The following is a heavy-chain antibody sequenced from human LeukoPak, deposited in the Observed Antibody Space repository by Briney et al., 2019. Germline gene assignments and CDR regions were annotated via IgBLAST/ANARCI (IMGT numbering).Heavy chain of an antibody. D-gene: IGHD2-15*01. Sequence: PSETLSLTCGVSGFSISNGYFWGWIRQPPGKGLEWIGSIYRDGKTYYNPSLLSRVIMSVDTSKNQFSLNLNSVTAADTALYYCARVYSRVVGSYCFDFWGQGTPVTVSS. CDR1: GFSISNGYF. V-gene: IGHV4-38-2*01. J-gene: IGHJ4*02. CDR3: ARVYSRVVGSYCFDF. CDR2: IYRDGKT.